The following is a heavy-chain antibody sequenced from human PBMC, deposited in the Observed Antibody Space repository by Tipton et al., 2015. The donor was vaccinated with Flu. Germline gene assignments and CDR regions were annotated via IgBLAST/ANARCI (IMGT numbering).Heavy chain of an antibody. CDR3: AREEINTAMAH. Sequence: SLRLSCAASGFTFSSYAMHWVRQAPGKGLEWVVDISYDGSNKYYADSVKGRFTISRDNSKNTLYLQMNSLRAEDTAVYYCAREEINTAMAHWGQGTLVTVSS. D-gene: IGHD5-18*01. CDR2: ISYDGSNK. J-gene: IGHJ4*02. CDR1: GFTFSSYA. V-gene: IGHV3-30*04.